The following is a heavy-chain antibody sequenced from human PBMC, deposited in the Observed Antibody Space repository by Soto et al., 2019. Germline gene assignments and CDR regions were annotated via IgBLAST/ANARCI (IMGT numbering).Heavy chain of an antibody. D-gene: IGHD2-15*01. Sequence: SETLSLTCTVSGGSISSYYWSWIRQPPGKGLEWIGYIYYSGSTDYNPSLKSRVTISVDTSKNQFSLKLSSVTAADTAVYYCARHRSTLGYCSGGSCKAPGAFDIWGQGTMVTVSS. CDR3: ARHRSTLGYCSGGSCKAPGAFDI. CDR1: GGSISSYY. J-gene: IGHJ3*02. V-gene: IGHV4-59*08. CDR2: IYYSGST.